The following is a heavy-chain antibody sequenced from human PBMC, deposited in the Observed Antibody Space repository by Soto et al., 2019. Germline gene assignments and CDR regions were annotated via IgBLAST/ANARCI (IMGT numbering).Heavy chain of an antibody. CDR1: GFTFDDYG. J-gene: IGHJ5*02. CDR2: TSWDGGKI. Sequence: EVQLVESGGGVVRPGASLRLSCAASGFTFDDYGMTWVRQAPGKGLEWVSGTSWDGGKIGYADSVRGRFTISRDNANNSRDKHMNRLRAEYTGLNDCARFAIRCTKGVCSTRGGFEPWGQGTLVTVSS. D-gene: IGHD2-8*01. V-gene: IGHV3-20*01. CDR3: ARFAIRCTKGVCSTRGGFEP.